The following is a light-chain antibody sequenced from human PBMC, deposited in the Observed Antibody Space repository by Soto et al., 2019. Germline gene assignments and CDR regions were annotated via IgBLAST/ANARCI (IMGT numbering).Light chain of an antibody. V-gene: IGKV1-39*01. Sequence: DIQMTQSPSSLSASVGDRVTITCRTSQSIRSSLNWYQQKPGKAPNLLIYAASRLQSGVPSRFSGSGSGTDFAHTTSSLQPADFATYYCQQSYSTPYTFGPGTKVDIK. CDR3: QQSYSTPYT. J-gene: IGKJ3*01. CDR1: QSIRSS. CDR2: AAS.